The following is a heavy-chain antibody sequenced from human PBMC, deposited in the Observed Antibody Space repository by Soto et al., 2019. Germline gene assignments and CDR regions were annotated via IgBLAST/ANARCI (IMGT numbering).Heavy chain of an antibody. J-gene: IGHJ6*02. CDR2: ISGSAGST. V-gene: IGHV3-23*01. CDR3: AKVNTIFGMEYYYYGMDV. D-gene: IGHD3-3*01. Sequence: PGGSLRLSCAASGFTFSSYPMTWVRQAPGKGLEWVSTISGSAGSTFYADSVKDRFTIYRDNSENTLFLHMNSLRAEDTAVYHCAKVNTIFGMEYYYYGMDVWGQGTTVTVSS. CDR1: GFTFSSYP.